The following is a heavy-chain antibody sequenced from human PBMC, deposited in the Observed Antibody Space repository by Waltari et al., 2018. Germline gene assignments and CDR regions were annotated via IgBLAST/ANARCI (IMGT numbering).Heavy chain of an antibody. J-gene: IGHJ4*02. D-gene: IGHD4-17*01. V-gene: IGHV4-38-2*01. Sequence: QVQLQESGPGLVKPSETLSLTCAVSGYSISSGYYWGWIRQPPGKGLEWIGSIYHSGSTYHNPSLKSRVTISVDTSKNQFSLKLSSVTAADTAVYYCARLMTTVGFDYWGQGTLVTVSS. CDR2: IYHSGST. CDR1: GYSISSGYY. CDR3: ARLMTTVGFDY.